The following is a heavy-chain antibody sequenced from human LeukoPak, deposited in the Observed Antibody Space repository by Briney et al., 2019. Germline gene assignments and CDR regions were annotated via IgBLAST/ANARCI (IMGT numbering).Heavy chain of an antibody. Sequence: GGSLRLSCAASGFTFSNYVMNWVRQAPGKGLEWVSAISGSGDYSNSADSVKGRFTISRDNSENTLYLQMNSLRAEDTGVYYCAKDFSAGGNYGYGRFDPWGQGTLVTVS. CDR1: GFTFSNYV. D-gene: IGHD4-17*01. J-gene: IGHJ5*02. V-gene: IGHV3-23*01. CDR3: AKDFSAGGNYGYGRFDP. CDR2: ISGSGDYS.